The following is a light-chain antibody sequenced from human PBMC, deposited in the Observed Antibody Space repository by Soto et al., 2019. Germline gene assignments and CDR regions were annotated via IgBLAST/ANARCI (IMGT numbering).Light chain of an antibody. V-gene: IGKV4-1*01. CDR1: QSLLYSSNNENY. Sequence: DTVMTQSPDSLAVSLGERDTINCKSSQSLLYSSNNENYLAWYQQKPGQPPQLLIYWASTREYGVPDRFSGSGSGTDFTLTISSLQAEDVAVYYCQQYYSAPYTFGQGTKLEIK. CDR3: QQYYSAPYT. J-gene: IGKJ2*01. CDR2: WAS.